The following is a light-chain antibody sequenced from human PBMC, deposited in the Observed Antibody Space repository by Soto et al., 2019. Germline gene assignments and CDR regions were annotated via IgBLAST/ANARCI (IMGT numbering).Light chain of an antibody. CDR3: AAWDDSLNGRV. V-gene: IGLV1-36*01. CDR1: RSNIGNNA. CDR2: YDD. J-gene: IGLJ2*01. Sequence: QSVLTQPPSVSEAPRQRVTISCSGSRSNIGNNAVSWYQQLPGKAPKLLIYYDDLLPSGVSDRFSGSKSGTSASLAISGLQSEDEGDYYCAAWDDSLNGRVFGGGTKLTVL.